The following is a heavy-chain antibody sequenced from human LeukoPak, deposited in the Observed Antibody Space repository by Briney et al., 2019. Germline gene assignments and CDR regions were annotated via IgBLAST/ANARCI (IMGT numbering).Heavy chain of an antibody. CDR3: ARVSST. CDR2: ITSSNNYI. D-gene: IGHD3-16*02. J-gene: IGHJ5*02. V-gene: IGHV3-21*01. CDR1: GFTFSSYS. Sequence: GGSLRLSCAGSGFTFSSYSMNWVRQAPGKGLEWVSSITSSNNYIYYADSVKGRFTISRDNAKNSLYLQMNSLRAEDTAVYYCARVSSTWGQGTLVTVSS.